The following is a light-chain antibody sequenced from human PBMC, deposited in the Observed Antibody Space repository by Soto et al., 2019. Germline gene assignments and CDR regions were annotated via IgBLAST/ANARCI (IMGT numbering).Light chain of an antibody. CDR3: QQYNGYSRT. Sequence: GDRVTITCRASQTISTWMAWYQQKPGKAPKLLVYDASTLQSGVASRFSGSGSGTEFTLIISGLQPDDFATFYCQQYNGYSRTFGQGTKVDIK. CDR1: QTISTW. CDR2: DAS. V-gene: IGKV1-5*01. J-gene: IGKJ1*01.